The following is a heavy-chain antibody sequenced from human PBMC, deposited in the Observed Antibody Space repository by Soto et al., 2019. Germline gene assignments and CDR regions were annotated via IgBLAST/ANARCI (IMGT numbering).Heavy chain of an antibody. CDR2: INHSGST. D-gene: IGHD5-18*01. CDR3: ARARRRGYKLDY. CDR1: GGSFSGYY. V-gene: IGHV4-34*01. J-gene: IGHJ4*02. Sequence: KTSETLSLTCAVYGGSFSGYYWSWIRQPPGKGLEWIGEINHSGSTNYNPSLKSRVTISVDTSKNQFSLKLSSVTAADTAVYYCARARRRGYKLDYWGQGTLVTVYS.